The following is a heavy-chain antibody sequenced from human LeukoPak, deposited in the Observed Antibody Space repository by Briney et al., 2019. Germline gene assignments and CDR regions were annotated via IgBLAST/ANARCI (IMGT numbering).Heavy chain of an antibody. J-gene: IGHJ5*02. D-gene: IGHD1-26*01. V-gene: IGHV1-69*05. Sequence: SVKVSCTASGGTFSSYAISWVRQAPGHGLEWMGGIIPIFGTANYAQKFQGRVTITTDESTSTAYMELSSLRSEGTAVYYCAIMGSYYRPDWFDTWGQGTLVTVSS. CDR1: GGTFSSYA. CDR2: IIPIFGTA. CDR3: AIMGSYYRPDWFDT.